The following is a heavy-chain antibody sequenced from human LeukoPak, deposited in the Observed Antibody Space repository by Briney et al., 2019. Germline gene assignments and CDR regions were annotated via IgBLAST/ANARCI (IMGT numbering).Heavy chain of an antibody. CDR2: IIPIFGTA. V-gene: IGHV1-69*01. D-gene: IGHD5-24*01. CDR1: GGTFSSYA. Sequence: SVTVSCTAPGGTFSSYAISWVRQAPGQGLEWMGGIIPIFGTANYAQKFQGRVTITADESTSTAYMELSSLRSEDTAVYYCARGDGYRALVVDWGQGTLVTVSS. J-gene: IGHJ4*02. CDR3: ARGDGYRALVVD.